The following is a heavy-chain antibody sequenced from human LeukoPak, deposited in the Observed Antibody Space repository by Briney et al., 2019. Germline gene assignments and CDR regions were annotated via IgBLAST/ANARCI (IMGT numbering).Heavy chain of an antibody. CDR2: IYYSGST. D-gene: IGHD3-22*01. Sequence: PSETLSLTCTVTGYSISSGYYWGWIRQPPGKGLEWIGNIYYSGSTYYNPSLKSRVTVSVDTSKNQFSLKLSSVTAADTAVYYCARASYYYDSSGYPYWGQGTLVTVSS. V-gene: IGHV4-38-2*02. J-gene: IGHJ4*02. CDR1: GYSISSGYY. CDR3: ARASYYYDSSGYPY.